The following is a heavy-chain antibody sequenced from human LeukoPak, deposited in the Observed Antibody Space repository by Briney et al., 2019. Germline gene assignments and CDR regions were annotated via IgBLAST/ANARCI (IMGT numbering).Heavy chain of an antibody. V-gene: IGHV4-34*01. CDR3: ARGITMVRGVTRGNWFDP. J-gene: IGHJ5*02. Sequence: PSETLSLTCAVYGGSFSGYYWSWLRQPPGKGLEWIGEINHGGRTNYNPSLKSRVTISLDTSKNQFSLKLSSVTAADTAVYYCARGITMVRGVTRGNWFDPWGQGTLVTVSS. CDR2: INHGGRT. CDR1: GGSFSGYY. D-gene: IGHD3-10*01.